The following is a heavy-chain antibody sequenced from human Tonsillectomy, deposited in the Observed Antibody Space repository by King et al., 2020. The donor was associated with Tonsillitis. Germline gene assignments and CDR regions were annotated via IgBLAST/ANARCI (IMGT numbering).Heavy chain of an antibody. CDR3: ARFMVRGVGANWFDP. J-gene: IGHJ5*02. V-gene: IGHV4-4*02. CDR2: IYHSGST. D-gene: IGHD3-10*01. CDR1: GGSISSSNW. Sequence: QLQESGPGLVKPSGTLSLTCAVSGGSISSSNWWSWVRQPPGKGLEWIGEIYHSGSTNYNPSLKSRVTISVDKSKNQFSLKLNSVTAADTAVYYCARFMVRGVGANWFDPWGQGTLVTVSS.